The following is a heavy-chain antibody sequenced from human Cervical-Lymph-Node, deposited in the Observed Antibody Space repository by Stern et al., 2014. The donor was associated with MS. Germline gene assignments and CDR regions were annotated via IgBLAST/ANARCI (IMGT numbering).Heavy chain of an antibody. CDR2: IWYDGSNE. J-gene: IGHJ5*02. CDR3: ARDAFKGSGWYHWFDP. Sequence: VQLLESGGGVVQPGSSLRLSCAASGFSFSDYGMHWVRQAPGKGLEWVAVIWYDGSNENYADSAKGRFTIYRDNNKNMLYLQINSLRADDTAVYYCARDAFKGSGWYHWFDPWGQGSLVTVSS. V-gene: IGHV3-33*01. D-gene: IGHD6-19*01. CDR1: GFSFSDYG.